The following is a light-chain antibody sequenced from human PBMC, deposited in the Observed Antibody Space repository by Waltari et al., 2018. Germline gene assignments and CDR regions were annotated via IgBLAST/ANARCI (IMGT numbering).Light chain of an antibody. CDR1: QSLVHRNGNTY. CDR3: MQGTHWPYT. Sequence: DVVMTQSPLSLPVTLGQPASISCRSSQSLVHRNGNTYWNWFQQRPGQSPRRLIYKVSDRDSGVPDRFGGSGSGPDFTLKISRVEAEDVGVYYCMQGTHWPYTFGQGTKLEIK. V-gene: IGKV2-30*02. CDR2: KVS. J-gene: IGKJ2*01.